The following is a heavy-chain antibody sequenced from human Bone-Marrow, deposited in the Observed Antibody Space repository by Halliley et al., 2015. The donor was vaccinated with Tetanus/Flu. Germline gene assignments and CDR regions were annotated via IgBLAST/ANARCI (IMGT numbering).Heavy chain of an antibody. CDR2: ISHTGST. V-gene: IGHV4-4*02. J-gene: IGHJ4*02. D-gene: IGHD2-8*02. Sequence: TLSLTCTVSGGSISGNNWWSWVRQPPGKGLEWIGEISHTGSTNYNPSLKSRLTRSLDKSKNQFSLRLNSVTAADTAIYYCARVSGILVLMLEDLYFDPWGQGALVPVSS. CDR3: ARVSGILVLMLEDLYFDP. CDR1: GGSISGNNW.